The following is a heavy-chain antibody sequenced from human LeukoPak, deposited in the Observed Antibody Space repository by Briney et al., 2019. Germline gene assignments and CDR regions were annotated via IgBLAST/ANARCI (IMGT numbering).Heavy chain of an antibody. Sequence: ASVTVSCKATGYIFTKYVVHWVRQAPGQRPEWMGWIKAGNGETKYSQNFQDRLTITTDTSASTVYMALSSLTSEDTALYYCARDDCGDTCYPGGYWGQATLVTVSS. D-gene: IGHD2-21*01. CDR2: IKAGNGET. CDR3: ARDDCGDTCYPGGY. V-gene: IGHV1-3*01. J-gene: IGHJ4*02. CDR1: GYIFTKYV.